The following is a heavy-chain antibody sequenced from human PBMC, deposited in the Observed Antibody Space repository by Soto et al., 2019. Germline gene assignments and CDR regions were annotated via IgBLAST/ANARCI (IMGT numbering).Heavy chain of an antibody. J-gene: IGHJ6*02. CDR1: GGTFSSYA. Sequence: QVQLVQSGAEVKKPGSSVKVSCKASGGTFSSYAISWVRQAPGQGLEWMGGIIPIFGTANYAQKFQGRVTITADESTSTAYMELSSLRSEDTAVYDCARAPPVVVVAATPYYYGMDVWGQGTTVTVSS. V-gene: IGHV1-69*12. D-gene: IGHD2-15*01. CDR2: IIPIFGTA. CDR3: ARAPPVVVVAATPYYYGMDV.